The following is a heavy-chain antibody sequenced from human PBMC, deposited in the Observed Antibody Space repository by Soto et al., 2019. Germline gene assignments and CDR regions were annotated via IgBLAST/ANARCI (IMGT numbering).Heavy chain of an antibody. D-gene: IGHD6-13*01. V-gene: IGHV4-39*01. Sequence: PEKLRDTNTVSGGFMSRSSYYGGWIRQPPGKGLEWIGSIYYSGSTYYNPSLKSRVTISVDTSKNQFSLKLSSVTAADTAVYYFSIQSPHRSSWHIDYSGQGPLL. CDR1: GGFMSRSSYY. CDR2: IYYSGST. CDR3: SIQSPHRSSWHIDY. J-gene: IGHJ4*02.